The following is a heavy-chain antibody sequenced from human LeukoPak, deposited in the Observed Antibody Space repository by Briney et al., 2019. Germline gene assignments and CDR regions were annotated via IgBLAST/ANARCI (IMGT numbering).Heavy chain of an antibody. D-gene: IGHD1-26*01. V-gene: IGHV3-23*01. CDR3: AKDRSGPWEPFDY. Sequence: GGSLRLSCAASGFTFSSYAMSWVRQAPGKGLEWVSAISGSGGSTYYADSVKGRFTISRDNSKNTLYLQMNSLRAEGTAVYYCAKDRSGPWEPFDYWGQGTLVTVSS. J-gene: IGHJ4*02. CDR1: GFTFSSYA. CDR2: ISGSGGST.